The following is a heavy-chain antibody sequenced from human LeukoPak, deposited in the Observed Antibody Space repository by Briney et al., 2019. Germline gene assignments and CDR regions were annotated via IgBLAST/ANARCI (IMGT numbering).Heavy chain of an antibody. Sequence: GGSLRLSCAASGFTFSSYSMNWVRQAPGKGLEWVSSISSSSSYIYYADSVKGRFTISRDNAKNSLYLQMNSLRAEDTAVYYCARDRIEVGATSFDYWGQGTLVTVSS. V-gene: IGHV3-21*01. CDR3: ARDRIEVGATSFDY. D-gene: IGHD1-26*01. CDR1: GFTFSSYS. CDR2: ISSSSSYI. J-gene: IGHJ4*02.